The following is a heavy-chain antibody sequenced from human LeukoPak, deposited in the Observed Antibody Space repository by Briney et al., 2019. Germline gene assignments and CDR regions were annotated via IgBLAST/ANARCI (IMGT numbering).Heavy chain of an antibody. CDR2: ITRSNSYI. D-gene: IGHD3-22*01. V-gene: IGHV3-21*01. CDR3: VRDDTTRILNL. J-gene: IGHJ2*01. Sequence: PGGSLRLSCAASGFTFSNYNLSWVRQAPGKGLEWVSTITRSNSYIYYADSVRGRFTISRDNANNSLYLQMSSLGAEDTAVYYCVRDDTTRILNLWGRGTLVTVSS. CDR1: GFTFSNYN.